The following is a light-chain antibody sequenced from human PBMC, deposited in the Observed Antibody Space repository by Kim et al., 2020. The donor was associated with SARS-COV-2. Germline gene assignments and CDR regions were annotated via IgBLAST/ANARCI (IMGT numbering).Light chain of an antibody. CDR1: QDISGA. CDR3: QQLNKYFPT. J-gene: IGKJ5*01. V-gene: IGKV1D-13*01. CDR2: AAS. Sequence: QLTQSPSYLSASVGDRVTITCRTSQDISGALAWCLQKSGERPKLLISAASTLESGVPSRFSGSGYGTDFTLTITSLQPEDSGTYYCQQLNKYFPTFGQGTRLEIK.